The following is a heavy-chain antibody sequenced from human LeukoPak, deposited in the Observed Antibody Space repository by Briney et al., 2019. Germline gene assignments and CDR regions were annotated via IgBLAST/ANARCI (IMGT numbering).Heavy chain of an antibody. CDR1: GFRFTSYS. J-gene: IGHJ4*02. CDR2: ISPSSSYI. CDR3: AKDLSSTGWLEGYFDY. V-gene: IGHV3-21*04. Sequence: GESLRLSCAGSGFRFTSYSLTWVRQAPGKGLEWVSSISPSSSYIFYADSVRGRFTISRDNAKNSLYLQMNSLRGEDTALYYCAKDLSSTGWLEGYFDYWGQGTLVTVS. D-gene: IGHD6-19*01.